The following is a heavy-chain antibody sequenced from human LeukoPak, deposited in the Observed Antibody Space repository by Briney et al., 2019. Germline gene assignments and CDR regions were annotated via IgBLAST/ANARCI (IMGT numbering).Heavy chain of an antibody. J-gene: IGHJ4*02. CDR3: ATPEGNSGWYNRVGLDY. Sequence: ASVKVSCKASGATFSSYTISWVRQAPGQGLEWMGRIIPILGIANYAQKFQGRVTITADKSTSTAYMELSSLRSEDTAVYYCATPEGNSGWYNRVGLDYWGRGTLVTVSS. V-gene: IGHV1-69*02. CDR2: IIPILGIA. CDR1: GATFSSYT. D-gene: IGHD6-19*01.